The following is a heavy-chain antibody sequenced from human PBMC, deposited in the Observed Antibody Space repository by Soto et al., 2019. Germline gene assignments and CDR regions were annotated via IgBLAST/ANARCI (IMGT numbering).Heavy chain of an antibody. Sequence: SETLSLAGIVSGESSSSSSYYWGWILQPPGKGLEWIGSIYYSGRTYYNPSFKSRVTISIDTSKNQFSLKLSSVTATDTAVYYCARQRTTVVTQAYFDHWGQGALVTSPQ. CDR1: GESSSSSSYY. J-gene: IGHJ4*02. CDR2: IYYSGRT. V-gene: IGHV4-39*01. D-gene: IGHD2-21*02. CDR3: ARQRTTVVTQAYFDH.